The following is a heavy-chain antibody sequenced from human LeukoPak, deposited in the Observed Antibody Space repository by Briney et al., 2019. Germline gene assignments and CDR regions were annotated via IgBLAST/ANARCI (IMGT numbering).Heavy chain of an antibody. Sequence: ASVKVSCKASGYTFTSYGNSWVRQAPGQGLEWMGWISAYNGNTNYAQKLQGRVTMTTDTSTSTAYMELRSLRSDDTALYYCAKASAGSSWYLGDDYWGQGSLVTVSS. V-gene: IGHV1-18*01. CDR2: ISAYNGNT. CDR1: GYTFTSYG. J-gene: IGHJ4*02. D-gene: IGHD6-13*01. CDR3: AKASAGSSWYLGDDY.